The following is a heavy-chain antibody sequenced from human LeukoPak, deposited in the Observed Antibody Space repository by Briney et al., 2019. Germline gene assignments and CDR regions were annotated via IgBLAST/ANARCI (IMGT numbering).Heavy chain of an antibody. CDR1: GGTFSSYA. CDR3: AREDGLGSYYFDY. CDR2: IIPIFGTA. Sequence: SVKVSCKASGGTFSSYAISWVRQAPGQGLEWMGGIIPIFGTANYAQKFQGRVTITADESTSTAYMELSSLRSEDTAVYYCAREDGLGSYYFDYWGQGTLVTVSS. V-gene: IGHV1-69*13. D-gene: IGHD3-10*01. J-gene: IGHJ4*02.